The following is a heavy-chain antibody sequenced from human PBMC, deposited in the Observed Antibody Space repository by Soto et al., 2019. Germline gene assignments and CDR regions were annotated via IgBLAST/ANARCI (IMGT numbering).Heavy chain of an antibody. D-gene: IGHD2-2*01. V-gene: IGHV1-3*01. Sequence: ASVKVSCKASGYTFTRHNMHWVRQAPGQRLEWMGWINAGNGNTKYSQKFQGRVTITRDTSANTGYMELSSLISEDTAVYYCARPKDSDACLYYWGQGTLVTVSS. CDR2: INAGNGNT. J-gene: IGHJ4*02. CDR3: ARPKDSDACLYY. CDR1: GYTFTRHN.